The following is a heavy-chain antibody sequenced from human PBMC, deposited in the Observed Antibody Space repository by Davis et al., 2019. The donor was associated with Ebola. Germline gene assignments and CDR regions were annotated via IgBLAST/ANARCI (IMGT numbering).Heavy chain of an antibody. Sequence: SVTVSRLASGYTFTSYAMHWVRQAPGQRLEWIGWLNAGNGNTKYSQKFQGRVTITRDTSASTAYMALSSLRSEGTAVYYCARERWLQSYYFDYWGQGTLVTVSS. D-gene: IGHD5-24*01. CDR1: GYTFTSYA. V-gene: IGHV1-3*01. CDR3: ARERWLQSYYFDY. J-gene: IGHJ4*02. CDR2: LNAGNGNT.